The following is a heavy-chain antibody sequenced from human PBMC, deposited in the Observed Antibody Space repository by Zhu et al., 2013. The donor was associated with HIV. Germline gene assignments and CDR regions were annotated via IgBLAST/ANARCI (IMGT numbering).Heavy chain of an antibody. CDR3: ASQGGGYSSSWSY. Sequence: EVQLVQSGAELKKPGESLKISCKGFGYSFTSYWIAWVRQMPGKGLEWMGIIYPGDSETRYSPSFQGQVTISADKSISTAYLQWSNLKASDTGMYYCASQGGGYSSSWSYWGQGTLVTVSS. CDR2: IYPGDSET. J-gene: IGHJ4*02. V-gene: IGHV5-51*01. D-gene: IGHD6-13*01. CDR1: GYSFTSYW.